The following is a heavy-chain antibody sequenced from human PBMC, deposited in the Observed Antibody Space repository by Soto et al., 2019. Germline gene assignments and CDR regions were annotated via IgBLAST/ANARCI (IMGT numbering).Heavy chain of an antibody. CDR2: IYHSGST. V-gene: IGHV4-30-2*01. Sequence: PSETLSLTCAVSGGSISSGGYSWSWIRQPPGKGLEWIGYIYHSGSTYYNPSLKSRVTISVDRSKNQFSLKLSSVTAADTAVYYCARGQNWNYVYWGQGTLVTVSS. D-gene: IGHD1-7*01. J-gene: IGHJ4*02. CDR1: GGSISSGGYS. CDR3: ARGQNWNYVY.